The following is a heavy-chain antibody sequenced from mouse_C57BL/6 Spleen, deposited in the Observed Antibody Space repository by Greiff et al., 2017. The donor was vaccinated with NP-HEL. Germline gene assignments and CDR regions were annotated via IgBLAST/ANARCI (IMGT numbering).Heavy chain of an antibody. D-gene: IGHD1-1*02. CDR2: IYPGDGDT. V-gene: IGHV1-82*01. Sequence: VQLQESGPELVKPGASVKISCKASGYAFSSSWMNWVKQRPGKGLEWIGRIYPGDGDTNYNGKFKGKATLTADKSSSTAYMQLSSLTSEDSAVYYCTRLLLSSFAYWGQGTLVTVSA. J-gene: IGHJ3*01. CDR3: TRLLLSSFAY. CDR1: GYAFSSSW.